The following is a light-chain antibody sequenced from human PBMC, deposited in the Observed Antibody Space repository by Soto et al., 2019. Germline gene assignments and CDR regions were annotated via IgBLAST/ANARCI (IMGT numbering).Light chain of an antibody. J-gene: IGKJ2*01. V-gene: IGKV3-15*01. Sequence: EIVMTQSPATLSVSLGERVTLSCRASQSVSSYLAWYEQKPGQAPRIPISNASTRATDIPDKVSGSGSGTNFTLTIISLQSPALAVYYCLLYSTWTPLYTFGQGTKLEI. CDR3: LLYSTWTPLYT. CDR2: NAS. CDR1: QSVSSY.